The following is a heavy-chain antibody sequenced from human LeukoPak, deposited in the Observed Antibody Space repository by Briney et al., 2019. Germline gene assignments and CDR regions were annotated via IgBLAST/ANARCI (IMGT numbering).Heavy chain of an antibody. D-gene: IGHD5-18*01. CDR3: ARWLPPFDI. CDR1: GYSISSGYY. J-gene: IGHJ3*02. Sequence: PSETLSLTCAVSGYSISSGYYWGWIRQPPGKGLEWIGSIYHSGSTYYNPSLMSRVTISVDTSKNQFSLKLSSVTAADTAVYYCARWLPPFDIWGQGTMVTVSS. CDR2: IYHSGST. V-gene: IGHV4-38-2*01.